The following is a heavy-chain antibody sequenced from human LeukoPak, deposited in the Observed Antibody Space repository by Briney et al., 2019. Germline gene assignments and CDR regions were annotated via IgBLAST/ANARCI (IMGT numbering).Heavy chain of an antibody. CDR3: ARGFYGDYSIGCLDY. V-gene: IGHV3-48*03. CDR1: GFTFSSYE. CDR2: ISSSDSTI. J-gene: IGHJ4*02. D-gene: IGHD4-17*01. Sequence: PGRSLRLSCAASGFTFSSYEMHWVRQAPGKGLEWVSYISSSDSTIYYADSVKGRFTISRDNAKNSPYLQMNSLRAEDTAVYYCARGFYGDYSIGCLDYWGQGTLVTVSS.